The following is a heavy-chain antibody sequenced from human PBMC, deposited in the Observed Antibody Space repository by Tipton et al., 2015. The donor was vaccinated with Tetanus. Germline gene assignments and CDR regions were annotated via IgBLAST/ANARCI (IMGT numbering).Heavy chain of an antibody. Sequence: TLSLTCAVYGGSFSGYYWSWIRQPPGKGLEWIGEINHSGSTNYNPSLKSRVTISVDTSKNQFSLKLSSVTAADTTVYYCASLRHEWGDYEEGLFDYWGQGTLVTVSS. CDR3: ASLRHEWGDYEEGLFDY. J-gene: IGHJ4*02. D-gene: IGHD4-17*01. CDR1: GGSFSGYY. V-gene: IGHV4-34*01. CDR2: INHSGST.